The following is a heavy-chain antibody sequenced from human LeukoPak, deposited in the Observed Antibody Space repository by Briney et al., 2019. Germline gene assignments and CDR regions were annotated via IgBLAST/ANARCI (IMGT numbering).Heavy chain of an antibody. V-gene: IGHV3-23*01. D-gene: IGHD3-22*01. CDR2: ISGSGGST. J-gene: IGHJ6*03. CDR3: ARANYYDSSFLYYYYKDV. Sequence: GGSLRLSCAASGFTFSSYAMSWVRQAPGKGLEWVSAISGSGGSTYYADSVKGRFTISRDNSKNTLYLQMNSLRAEDTAVYYCARANYYDSSFLYYYYKDVWGKGTTVTVSS. CDR1: GFTFSSYA.